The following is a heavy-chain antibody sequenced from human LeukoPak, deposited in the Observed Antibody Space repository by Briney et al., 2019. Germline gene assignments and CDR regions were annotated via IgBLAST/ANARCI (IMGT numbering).Heavy chain of an antibody. D-gene: IGHD3-22*01. CDR1: GFTFDDYA. Sequence: GGSLRLSCAASGFTFDDYAMHWVRQAPGKGLEWVSLISWDGGSTYYADSVKGRFTISRDNSKNSLYLQMNSLRAEDTALYYCAKDIISGDSSGYPGYWGQGTLVTVSS. CDR2: ISWDGGST. J-gene: IGHJ4*02. CDR3: AKDIISGDSSGYPGY. V-gene: IGHV3-43D*03.